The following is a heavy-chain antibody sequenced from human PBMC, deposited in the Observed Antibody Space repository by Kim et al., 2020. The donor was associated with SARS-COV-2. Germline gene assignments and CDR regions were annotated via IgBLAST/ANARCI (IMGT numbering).Heavy chain of an antibody. J-gene: IGHJ4*02. D-gene: IGHD6-6*01. CDR3: ARGGAAQYDY. V-gene: IGHV1-69*01. CDR2: TA. Sequence: TANYAQKFQGRVTITADEATSTAYMELSSVRSEDTAVYYCARGGAAQYDYWGQGTLVTVSS.